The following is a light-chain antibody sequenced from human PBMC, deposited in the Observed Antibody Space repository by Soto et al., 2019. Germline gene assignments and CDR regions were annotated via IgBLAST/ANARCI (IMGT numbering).Light chain of an antibody. CDR2: GAY. Sequence: EIVLTQSPGTLSLSPGERATLSCRASQSVSRSYLAWYQQKPGQAPRLLIYGAYSRATGIPDRLSGRGAGKDFTLNISRVEPEDYAVYYRQQYGSSPPWTFGQGTKVEIK. CDR1: QSVSRSY. CDR3: QQYGSSPPWT. J-gene: IGKJ1*01. V-gene: IGKV3-20*01.